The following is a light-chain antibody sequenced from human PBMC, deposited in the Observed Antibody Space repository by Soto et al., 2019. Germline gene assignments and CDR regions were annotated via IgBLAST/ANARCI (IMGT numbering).Light chain of an antibody. Sequence: SYELTQPPSVSVSPGQTASITCTGDKLGDEYGCWYQQKLSHSAVLVIYQDSKRPSGSPERFPGSNPGNTATLTIGVTQAMDEADYYCQAWDSITVVFGGGTQRTV. CDR3: QAWDSITVV. V-gene: IGLV3-1*01. J-gene: IGLJ2*01. CDR1: KLGDEY. CDR2: QDS.